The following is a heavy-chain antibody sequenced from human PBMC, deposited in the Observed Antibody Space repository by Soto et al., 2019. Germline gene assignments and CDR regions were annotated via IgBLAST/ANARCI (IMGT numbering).Heavy chain of an antibody. Sequence: EVQLLESGGGLVQPGGSLRLSCAASGFTFSSYAMSWVRQAPGKGLEWVSAISGSGGSTYYADSVKGRFTISRDNSKNTLYLQMNSLRAEDTAVYYCAKGSIVVVPAATTGGMDVWGQGTTVTVSS. V-gene: IGHV3-23*01. J-gene: IGHJ6*02. D-gene: IGHD2-2*01. CDR2: ISGSGGST. CDR1: GFTFSSYA. CDR3: AKGSIVVVPAATTGGMDV.